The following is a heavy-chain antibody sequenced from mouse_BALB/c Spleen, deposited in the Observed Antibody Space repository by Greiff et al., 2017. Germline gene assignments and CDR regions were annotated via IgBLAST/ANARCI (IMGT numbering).Heavy chain of an antibody. V-gene: IGHV1-7*01. D-gene: IGHD2-14*01. CDR1: GYTFTSYW. J-gene: IGHJ4*01. CDR2: INPSTGYT. CDR3: AREYDGVYAMDY. Sequence: QVQLQQSGAELAKPGASVKMSCKASGYTFTSYWMHWVKQRPGQGLEWIGYINPSTGYTEYNQKFKDKATLTADKSSSTAYMQLSSLTSEDSAVYYCAREYDGVYAMDYWGQGTSVNVSS.